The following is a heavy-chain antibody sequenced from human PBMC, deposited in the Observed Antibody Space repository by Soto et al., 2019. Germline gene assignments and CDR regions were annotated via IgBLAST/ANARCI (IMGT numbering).Heavy chain of an antibody. CDR2: IYYSGST. V-gene: IGHV4-31*03. Sequence: SETLSLTCTVSGGSISSGGYYWSWILQHPGKGLEWIGYIYYSGSTYYNPSLKSRVTISVDTSKNQFSLKLSSVTAADTAVYYCAREGVVVAATDAFYIWGQGTMVTVS. CDR3: AREGVVVAATDAFYI. J-gene: IGHJ3*02. CDR1: GGSISSGGYY. D-gene: IGHD2-15*01.